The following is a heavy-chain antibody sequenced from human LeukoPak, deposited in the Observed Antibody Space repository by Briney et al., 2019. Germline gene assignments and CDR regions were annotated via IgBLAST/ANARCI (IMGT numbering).Heavy chain of an antibody. J-gene: IGHJ4*02. CDR2: IIPIFGTA. CDR1: GGTFSSYA. V-gene: IGHV1-69*13. D-gene: IGHD1-26*01. CDR3: ARTPVGARWQARFCFDY. Sequence: ASVKVSCKASGGTFSSYAISWVRQAPGQGLEWMGGIIPIFGTANYAQKFQGRVTITADESTSTAYMELSSLRSEDTAVYYCARTPVGARWQARFCFDYWGQGTLVTVSS.